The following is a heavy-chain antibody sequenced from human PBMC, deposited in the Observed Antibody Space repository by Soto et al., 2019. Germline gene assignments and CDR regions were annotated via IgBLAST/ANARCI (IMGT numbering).Heavy chain of an antibody. V-gene: IGHV1-18*01. CDR3: AREDYDFWSGHIAPYYGTAV. Sequence: CKDSGYTFNSYDISWLRQATGQGLEWMGWISAYNGNTNYAQKLQGRVTMTTDTSTSTAYMELRSLRSDDTAVYYCAREDYDFWSGHIAPYYGTAVWRQGTTVTVSS. J-gene: IGHJ6*02. CDR1: GYTFNSYD. CDR2: ISAYNGNT. D-gene: IGHD3-3*01.